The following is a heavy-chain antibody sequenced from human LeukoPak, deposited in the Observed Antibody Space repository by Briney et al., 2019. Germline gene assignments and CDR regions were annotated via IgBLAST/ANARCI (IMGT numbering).Heavy chain of an antibody. Sequence: GRSLRLSCAASGFTFSSYAMHWVRQAPGKGLEWVAVISYDGSNKYYADSVKGRFTISRDNSKNTLYLQMNSLRAEDTAVYYCARDRAVVTGNNWFDPWGQGTLVTVSS. V-gene: IGHV3-30*04. J-gene: IGHJ5*02. CDR3: ARDRAVVTGNNWFDP. CDR2: ISYDGSNK. D-gene: IGHD4-23*01. CDR1: GFTFSSYA.